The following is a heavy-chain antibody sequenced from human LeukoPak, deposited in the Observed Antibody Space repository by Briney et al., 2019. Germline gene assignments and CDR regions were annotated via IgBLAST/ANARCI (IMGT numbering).Heavy chain of an antibody. CDR2: ISYNGSNK. CDR3: ARDSPAGGNGYYYYGMDV. J-gene: IGHJ6*02. CDR1: GFTFSSYA. Sequence: GRSLRLSCAASGFTFSSYAMHWVRQAPGKGLEWVAFISYNGSNKYYADSVKGRFTISRDNSKNTLYLQMNSLRAEDTAVYYCARDSPAGGNGYYYYGMDVWGQGTTVTVSS. V-gene: IGHV3-30-3*01. D-gene: IGHD4-23*01.